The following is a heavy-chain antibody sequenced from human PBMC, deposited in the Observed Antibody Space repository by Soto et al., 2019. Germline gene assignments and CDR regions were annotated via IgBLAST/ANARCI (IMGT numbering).Heavy chain of an antibody. Sequence: KQSQTLSLTCAISGDSVSSNSAAWNWIRQSPSRGLEWLGRTYYRSKWYNDYAVSVKSRITINPDTSKNQFSLQLNSVTPEDTAVYYCARAKLGIAARPKYAFDIWGQGTMVTVSS. CDR3: ARAKLGIAARPKYAFDI. J-gene: IGHJ3*02. V-gene: IGHV6-1*01. CDR1: GDSVSSNSAA. CDR2: TYYRSKWYN. D-gene: IGHD6-6*01.